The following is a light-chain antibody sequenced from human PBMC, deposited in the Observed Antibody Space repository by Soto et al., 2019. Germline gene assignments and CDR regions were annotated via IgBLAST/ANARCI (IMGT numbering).Light chain of an antibody. J-gene: IGLJ2*01. CDR3: GSYTSSNTVI. CDR2: DVS. CDR1: SSDIGGYNY. V-gene: IGLV2-14*01. Sequence: QSVLTQPASVSGSPGQSITISCTGTSSDIGGYNYVSWYKQHPGKAPKLMIYDVSNRPSGVSNRFSGSKSGNTAFLTISGLQAEDEADYYCGSYTSSNTVIFGGGTKLTVL.